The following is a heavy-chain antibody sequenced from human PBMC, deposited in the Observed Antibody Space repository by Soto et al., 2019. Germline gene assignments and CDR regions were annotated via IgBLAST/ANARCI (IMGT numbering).Heavy chain of an antibody. J-gene: IGHJ4*02. CDR1: GGSIGNLDDR. D-gene: IGHD1-26*01. CDR3: ARDQVGAIYY. Sequence: LQILSLRSSVAGGSIGNLDDRRIWIRHPQGKGLEWIGYISYSGSTNYNPSLKSRVTISVDTSKNQFSLKLSSVTAADTAVYYSARDQVGAIYYWGQGTLVTVS. V-gene: IGHV4-61*08. CDR2: ISYSGST.